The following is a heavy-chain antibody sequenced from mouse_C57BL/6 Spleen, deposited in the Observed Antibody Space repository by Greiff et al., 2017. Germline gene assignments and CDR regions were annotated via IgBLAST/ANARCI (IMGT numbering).Heavy chain of an antibody. V-gene: IGHV1-82*01. D-gene: IGHD1-1*01. Sequence: VQLQQSGPELVKPGASVKISCKASGYAFSSSWMNWVKQRPGKGLEWIGRIYPGDGDTNYNGKFKGKATLTADKSSSTAYMQLSSLTSEDSAVYFCARRGDYDGSEAWFAYWGQGTLVTVSA. CDR2: IYPGDGDT. CDR1: GYAFSSSW. CDR3: ARRGDYDGSEAWFAY. J-gene: IGHJ3*01.